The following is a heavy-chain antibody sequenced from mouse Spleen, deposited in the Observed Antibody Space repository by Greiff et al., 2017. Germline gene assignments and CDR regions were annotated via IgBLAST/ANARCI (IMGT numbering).Heavy chain of an antibody. CDR1: GFSLTSYG. CDR3: AKIGYDGYDDYAMDY. CDR2: IWGAGST. D-gene: IGHD1-2*01. Sequence: SGPGLVVPSQSPSITCTVSGFSLTSYGLGWVRQSPGKGLAWLGVIWGAGSTNYHSTLIYRMSTSKDNSKGKVFLKLNCLQTDDTATYYCAKIGYDGYDDYAMDYWGQGTSVTVSS. V-gene: IGHV2-3*01. J-gene: IGHJ4*01.